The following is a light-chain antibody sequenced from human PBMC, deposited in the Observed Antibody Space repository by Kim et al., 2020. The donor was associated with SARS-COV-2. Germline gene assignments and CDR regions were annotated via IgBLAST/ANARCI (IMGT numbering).Light chain of an antibody. CDR3: QKYDNAPWT. CDR2: GAS. CDR1: QRVNSNY. V-gene: IGKV3-20*01. J-gene: IGKJ1*01. Sequence: EIVLTQSPDTLSLSPGERATLSCRASQRVNSNYLAWFQQKPGQAPRLLIYGASSRAAGIPDRFSGSGSETDFTLTISRLEPEDIAVYYCQKYDNAPWTFGQGTKGDIK.